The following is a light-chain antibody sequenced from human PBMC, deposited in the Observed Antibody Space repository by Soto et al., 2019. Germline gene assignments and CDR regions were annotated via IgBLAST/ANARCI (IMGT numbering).Light chain of an antibody. Sequence: IQMTQSPSSVSASVGDRVTITCRASQSISNWLAWYQQKPGKAPNLLIYAASSLQSGVPSRFSGSGSGTDFTLTISSLQPEDFAIYFCQQASSFPWTFGQGTKVEIK. CDR2: AAS. CDR3: QQASSFPWT. CDR1: QSISNW. J-gene: IGKJ1*01. V-gene: IGKV1-12*01.